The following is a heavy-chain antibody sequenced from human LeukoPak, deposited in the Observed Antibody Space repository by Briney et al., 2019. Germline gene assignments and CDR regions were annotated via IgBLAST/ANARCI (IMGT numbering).Heavy chain of an antibody. D-gene: IGHD3-22*01. CDR2: ISYSGST. V-gene: IGHV4-59*01. J-gene: IGHJ4*02. CDR1: GGSISNYY. CDR3: ARGKFYYFESTTYYGFDY. Sequence: SETPSLTCTVSGGSISNYYWSWIRQPPGKGLEWIGYISYSGSTNYNPSLKSRITISLVASTSQFSLKLSSVTAADTAVYYCARGKFYYFESTTYYGFDYWGQGSLVTVSS.